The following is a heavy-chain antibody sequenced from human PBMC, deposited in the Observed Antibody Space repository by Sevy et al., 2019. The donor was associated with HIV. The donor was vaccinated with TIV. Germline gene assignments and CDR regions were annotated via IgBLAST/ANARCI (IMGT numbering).Heavy chain of an antibody. Sequence: ASVKVSCKASGYTFTSYGISWVRQAPGQGLEWMGWISAYNGNTNYAQKLQGRVTMTTDTSTSTAYMELRSLRSDDMAVYYCARDRIAVAGQGDFDYWGQGTLVTVSS. CDR3: ARDRIAVAGQGDFDY. V-gene: IGHV1-18*03. CDR2: ISAYNGNT. J-gene: IGHJ4*02. CDR1: GYTFTSYG. D-gene: IGHD6-19*01.